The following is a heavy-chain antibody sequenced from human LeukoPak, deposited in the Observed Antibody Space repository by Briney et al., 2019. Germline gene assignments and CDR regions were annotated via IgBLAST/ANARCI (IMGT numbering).Heavy chain of an antibody. Sequence: PGGSLRLSCAASGFTFSSYAMHWVRQAPGKGLEYVSAISSNGGSTYYANSVKGRFTISRDNSKNTLYLQMGSLRAEDMAVYYCARARYSSGWYVDYWDQGTLVTVSS. CDR1: GFTFSSYA. CDR3: ARARYSSGWYVDY. V-gene: IGHV3-64*01. CDR2: ISSNGGST. J-gene: IGHJ4*02. D-gene: IGHD6-19*01.